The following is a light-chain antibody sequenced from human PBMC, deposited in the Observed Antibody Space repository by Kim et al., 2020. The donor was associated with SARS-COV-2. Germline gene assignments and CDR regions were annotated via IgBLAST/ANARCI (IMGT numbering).Light chain of an antibody. CDR2: DVS. J-gene: IGLJ2*01. V-gene: IGLV2-14*03. CDR3: SSYTSSTTVV. Sequence: GQSITISCTGNSSDVGGYNSVSWFQQHPGTAPKLMIYDVSNRPSGISNRFFGSKSGNTASLTISGLQAEDEADYYCSSYTSSTTVVFGGGTQLTVL. CDR1: SSDVGGYNS.